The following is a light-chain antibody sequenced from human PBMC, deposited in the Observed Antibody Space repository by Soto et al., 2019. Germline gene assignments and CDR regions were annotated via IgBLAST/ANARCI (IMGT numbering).Light chain of an antibody. CDR2: SAS. V-gene: IGKV3-20*01. J-gene: IGKJ5*01. CDR3: QQLYTLPFT. Sequence: EIVLTQSACTLSLSPGERATLSCGASQSVDSAYLAWFQHKTGQAPRLLIYSASIRATGIPDRFSGSVYGTDFNLTISGLLTEDFAAYHCQQLYTLPFTFGQGTRLEIK. CDR1: QSVDSAY.